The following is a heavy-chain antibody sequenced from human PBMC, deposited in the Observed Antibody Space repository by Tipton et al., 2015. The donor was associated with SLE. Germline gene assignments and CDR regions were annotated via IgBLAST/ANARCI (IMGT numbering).Heavy chain of an antibody. CDR3: ASLSTYYYGSGNP. CDR2: IGDDDSDT. V-gene: IGHV3-23*01. CDR1: GFTLRNFD. Sequence: GSLRLSCVTSGFTLRNFDMSWVRQGPGKGLEWVSTIGDDDSDTDYADSVRGRFFASRDRSKHTVFLQMNSLRVDDTAVYFCASLSTYYYGSGNPWGQGTLVTVSS. J-gene: IGHJ5*02. D-gene: IGHD3-10*01.